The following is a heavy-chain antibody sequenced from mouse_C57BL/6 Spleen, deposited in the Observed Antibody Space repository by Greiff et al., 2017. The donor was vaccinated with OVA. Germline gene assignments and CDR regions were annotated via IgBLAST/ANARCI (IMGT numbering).Heavy chain of an antibody. CDR2: IYPGDGDT. V-gene: IGHV1-82*01. J-gene: IGHJ3*01. D-gene: IGHD5-5*01. CDR1: GYAFSSSW. Sequence: QVQLQQSGPELVKPGASVKISCKASGYAFSSSWMNWVKQRPGKGLEWIGRIYPGDGDTNYNGKFKGKATLTADKSSSTAYMQLSSLTSEDSAVYFCAREIYLAWFAYWGQGTLVTVSA. CDR3: AREIYLAWFAY.